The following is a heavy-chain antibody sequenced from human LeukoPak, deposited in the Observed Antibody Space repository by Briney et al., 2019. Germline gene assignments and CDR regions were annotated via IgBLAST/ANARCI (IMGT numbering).Heavy chain of an antibody. V-gene: IGHV4-61*02. CDR1: GGSISSGSYY. Sequence: KPSQTLSLTCTVSGGSISSGSYYLSLIRQPAGKGLEWIGRIYTSGSTNYNPSLKSRVTISVDTSKNQFSLKLSSVTAADTAVYYCARDDSSAYLDAFDIWGQGTMVTVSS. D-gene: IGHD3-22*01. J-gene: IGHJ3*02. CDR2: IYTSGST. CDR3: ARDDSSAYLDAFDI.